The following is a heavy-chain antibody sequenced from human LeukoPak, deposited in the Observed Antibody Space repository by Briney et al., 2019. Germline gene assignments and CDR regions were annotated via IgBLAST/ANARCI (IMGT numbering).Heavy chain of an antibody. V-gene: IGHV1-18*01. CDR2: ISAYNGNT. Sequence: ASVKVSCKASGYTFTGKFIHWVRQAPGQGLEWMGWISAYNGNTKYAQEFQGRVTMTTDTSTSTAYMELRSLSSDDTAVYHCARDNHRSSWSWFDPCGQGTLVTVSS. J-gene: IGHJ5*02. CDR1: GYTFTGKF. D-gene: IGHD6-13*01. CDR3: ARDNHRSSWSWFDP.